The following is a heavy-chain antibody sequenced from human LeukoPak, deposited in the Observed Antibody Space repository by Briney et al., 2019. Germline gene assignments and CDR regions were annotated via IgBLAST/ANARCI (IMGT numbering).Heavy chain of an antibody. CDR1: GFTFSSYA. CDR2: ISGSGGST. J-gene: IGHJ4*02. D-gene: IGHD4-17*01. V-gene: IGHV3-23*01. CDR3: AKWHSDNDYGDYDFDY. Sequence: PGGSLRLSCAASGFTFSSYAMSWVRQAPGKGLEWVSAISGSGGSTYYADSVKGRFTISRDNSKNTPYLQMNSLRAEDTAVYYCAKWHSDNDYGDYDFDYWGQGTLVTVSS.